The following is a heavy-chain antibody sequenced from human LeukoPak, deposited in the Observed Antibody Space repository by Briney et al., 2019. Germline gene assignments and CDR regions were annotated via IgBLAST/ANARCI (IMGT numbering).Heavy chain of an antibody. CDR2: IIPILGIA. CDR1: GYTFTSYG. J-gene: IGHJ4*02. Sequence: ASVKVSCKASGYTFTSYGISWVRQAPGQGLEWMGRIIPILGIANYAQKFQGRVTITADKSTSTAYMELSSLRSEDTAVYYCARDHPGSSGWYNVVYWGQGTLVTVSS. D-gene: IGHD6-19*01. V-gene: IGHV1-69*04. CDR3: ARDHPGSSGWYNVVY.